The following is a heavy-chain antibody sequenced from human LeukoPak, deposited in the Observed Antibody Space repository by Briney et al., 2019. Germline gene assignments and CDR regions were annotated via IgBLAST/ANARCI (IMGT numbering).Heavy chain of an antibody. D-gene: IGHD3-22*01. Sequence: PSETLSLTCAVYGGSFSGYYWSWIRQPPGKGLEWIGEINHSGSTNYNPSLKSRVTISVDTSKNQFSLKLSSVTAADTAVYYCARVILGSGYYYYFDYCGQGTLVTVSS. CDR2: INHSGST. CDR1: GGSFSGYY. CDR3: ARVILGSGYYYYFDY. J-gene: IGHJ4*02. V-gene: IGHV4-34*01.